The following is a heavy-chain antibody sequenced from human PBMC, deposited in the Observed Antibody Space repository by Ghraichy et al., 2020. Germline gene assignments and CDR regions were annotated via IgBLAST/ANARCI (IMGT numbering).Heavy chain of an antibody. Sequence: LRLSCAISGDNVSSNTAAWNWIRQSPSRGLEWLGRTFYKSKWNNDYDISVKSRITINPDTSTNQFSLHLNSVTPEDTAIYYCAREIEVLSSYYYHHKDVWGQGTTVTVSS. CDR3: AREIEVLSSYYYHHKDV. CDR1: GDNVSSNTAA. CDR2: TFYKSKWNN. V-gene: IGHV6-1*01. J-gene: IGHJ6*02. D-gene: IGHD2-21*01.